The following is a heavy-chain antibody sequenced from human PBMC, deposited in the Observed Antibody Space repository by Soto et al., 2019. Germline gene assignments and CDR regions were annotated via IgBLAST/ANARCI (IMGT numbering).Heavy chain of an antibody. J-gene: IGHJ6*02. V-gene: IGHV4-39*07. Sequence: PSETLSLTCTVSGGSISSSSYHWGWIRQPPGKGLEWIGSIYYSGSTNYNPSLKSRVTISVDTSKNQFSLKLSSVTAADTAVYYCAGTPRNLLTGTYYYYYGMDVWGQGTTVTVSS. D-gene: IGHD3-9*01. CDR2: IYYSGST. CDR3: AGTPRNLLTGTYYYYYGMDV. CDR1: GGSISSSSYH.